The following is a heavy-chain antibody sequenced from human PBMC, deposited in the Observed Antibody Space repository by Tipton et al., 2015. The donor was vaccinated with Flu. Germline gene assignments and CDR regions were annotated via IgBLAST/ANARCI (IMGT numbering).Heavy chain of an antibody. CDR2: ISGSGGST. Sequence: GSLRLSCAASGFTFSSYAMSWVRQAPGKGLEWVSAISGSGGSTYYADSVKGRFTISRDNPKNTLYLQMNSLRAEDTAVYYCAKVGVKGITMVRGVIYFDYRGQGTLVTVSS. CDR3: AKVGVKGITMVRGVIYFDY. D-gene: IGHD3-10*01. CDR1: GFTFSSYA. V-gene: IGHV3-23*01. J-gene: IGHJ4*02.